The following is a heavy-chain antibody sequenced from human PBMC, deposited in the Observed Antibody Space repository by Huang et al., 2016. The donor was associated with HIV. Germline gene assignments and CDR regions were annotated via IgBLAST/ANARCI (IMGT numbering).Heavy chain of an antibody. CDR1: GFSFSHYG. D-gene: IGHD2-21*02. CDR2: IRFDGGNK. CDR3: ATDLGGYSFDY. J-gene: IGHJ4*02. V-gene: IGHV3-30*02. Sequence: QEQLVESGGGVVQPGGSLRLSCATSGFSFSHYGMHWVRQAPGKGRDGVGCIRFDGGNKHYADSAKGRFTISRDKSKKMLFLEMNSLRGDDTAFYYCATDLGGYSFDYWGQGALVSVSS.